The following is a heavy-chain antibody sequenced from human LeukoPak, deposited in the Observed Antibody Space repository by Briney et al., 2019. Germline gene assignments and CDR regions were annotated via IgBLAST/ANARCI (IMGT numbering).Heavy chain of an antibody. CDR2: MNPNSGNT. Sequence: VASVKVSCKASGYTFTSYDINWVRRATGQGLEWMGWMNPNSGNTGYAQKFQGRVTMTRNTSISTAYMELSSLRSEDTAVYYCARGHCSGGSCYLFDYWGQGTLVTVSS. CDR3: ARGHCSGGSCYLFDY. V-gene: IGHV1-8*01. CDR1: GYTFTSYD. D-gene: IGHD2-15*01. J-gene: IGHJ4*02.